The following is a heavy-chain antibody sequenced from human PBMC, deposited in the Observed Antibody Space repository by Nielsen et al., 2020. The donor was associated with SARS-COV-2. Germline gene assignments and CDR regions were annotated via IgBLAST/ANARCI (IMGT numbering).Heavy chain of an antibody. V-gene: IGHV4-4*02. CDR1: RDSVSSRDW. CDR3: ARGDLVVVPSPLLGLGPIFYYFYLDV. CDR2: VSHSGNS. Sequence: SETLSLTCAVSRDSVSSRDWWTWVRPSPGQGLEWIGEVSHSGNSKYNPSLKSRVTLSMDKSKNQFSLRLTSVSAADTAVYFCARGDLVVVPSPLLGLGPIFYYFYLDVWGKGTTVIVSS. J-gene: IGHJ6*03. D-gene: IGHD2-2*02.